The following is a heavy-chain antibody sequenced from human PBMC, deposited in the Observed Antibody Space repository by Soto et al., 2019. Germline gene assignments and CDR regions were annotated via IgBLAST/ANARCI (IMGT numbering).Heavy chain of an antibody. V-gene: IGHV1-69*01. J-gene: IGHJ6*02. CDR2: IIPISGTA. CDR1: GGTFSSYA. D-gene: IGHD2-2*01. Sequence: QVQLVQSGAEVKKPGSSVKVSCKASGGTFSSYAISWVRQAPGQGIEWMGGIIPISGTANYAQKFQGRVTITADESTSTAYMELSSLRSEDTAVYYCARSQGSSTSLEIYYYYYYRMDVWGQGTTVTVSS. CDR3: ARSQGSSTSLEIYYYYYYRMDV.